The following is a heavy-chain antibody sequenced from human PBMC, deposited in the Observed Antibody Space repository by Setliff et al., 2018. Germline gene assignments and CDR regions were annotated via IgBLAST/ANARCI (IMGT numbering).Heavy chain of an antibody. CDR1: GYTLTELS. CDR3: ARRPYDSSGYFNY. D-gene: IGHD3-22*01. V-gene: IGHV1-18*01. Sequence: ASVKVSCKVSGYTLTELSMRWVRQAPGQGLEWMGWISAYNGNTNYAQKLQGRVTMTTDTSTSTAYMELSSLTSEDTAVYYCARRPYDSSGYFNYWGQGTLVTVSS. CDR2: ISAYNGNT. J-gene: IGHJ4*02.